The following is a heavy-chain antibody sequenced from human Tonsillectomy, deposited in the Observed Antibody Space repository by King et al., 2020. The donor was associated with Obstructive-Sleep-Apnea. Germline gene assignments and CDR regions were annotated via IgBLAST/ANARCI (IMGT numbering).Heavy chain of an antibody. V-gene: IGHV4-34*01. CDR3: ASRGWGLFPNFDY. CDR2: INHSGST. J-gene: IGHJ4*02. Sequence: VKLKQWDAGLLKPSENLSLTCAVYGGSFSNYYWSWIRQPPGKGLEWIGEINHSGSTNYNPSLKSRVTISVDTSKNQFSLKLSSVTAADTAVYYCASRGWGLFPNFDYWGQGTLVTVSS. D-gene: IGHD2-21*01. CDR1: GGSFSNYY.